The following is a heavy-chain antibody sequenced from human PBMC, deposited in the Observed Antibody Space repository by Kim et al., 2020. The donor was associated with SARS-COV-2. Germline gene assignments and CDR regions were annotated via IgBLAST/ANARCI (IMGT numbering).Heavy chain of an antibody. V-gene: IGHV5-51*01. J-gene: IGHJ4*02. CDR2: VYPGDSEA. CDR3: ARQGGSSFYGPFEY. D-gene: IGHD4-17*01. CDR1: GYTFSNYW. Sequence: GESLKISCKGSGYTFSNYWIAWVRQMPGKGLEWMGIVYPGDSEARYSPSFQGQVTMSADKSVDTAYLQWSGLKASDTAIYYCARQGGSSFYGPFEYWGQGTLVTVAS.